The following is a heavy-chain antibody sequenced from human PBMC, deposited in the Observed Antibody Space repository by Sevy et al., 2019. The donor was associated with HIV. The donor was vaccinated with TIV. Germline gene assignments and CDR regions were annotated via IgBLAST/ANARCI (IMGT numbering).Heavy chain of an antibody. J-gene: IGHJ3*02. D-gene: IGHD3-16*01. V-gene: IGHV3-20*04. CDR2: INWSGGST. Sequence: GGSLRLSCAASGFTFADYGMTWVRQAPGKGLEWVSGINWSGGSTGYADSVKGRFTISRDNAKNSLYLQMNSLRAEDTALYYWTRGVWGNDAAFDIWGQGTMVTVSS. CDR1: GFTFADYG. CDR3: TRGVWGNDAAFDI.